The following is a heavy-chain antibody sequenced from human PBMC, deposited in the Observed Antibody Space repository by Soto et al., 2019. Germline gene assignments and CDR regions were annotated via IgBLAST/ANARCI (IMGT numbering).Heavy chain of an antibody. CDR1: GFTFGSYA. V-gene: IGHV3-23*01. CDR3: AKDWVSSNWFDL. Sequence: QSGGSLRLSCAASGFTFGSYAMTWVRQAPGKGLEWVSSISDRGGSTFYAESVKGRFTISRDNSKSTLYVQMNSLRAEDTAVYYGAKDWVSSNWFDLWGQGTLVTVSS. D-gene: IGHD6-13*01. CDR2: ISDRGGST. J-gene: IGHJ5*02.